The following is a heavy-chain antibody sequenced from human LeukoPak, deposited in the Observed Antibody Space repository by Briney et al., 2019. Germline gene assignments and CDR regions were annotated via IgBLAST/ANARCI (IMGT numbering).Heavy chain of an antibody. CDR3: ARNYSNQRGGRPSCLDY. V-gene: IGHV4-34*01. CDR1: GGSFSGYY. J-gene: IGHJ4*02. CDR2: INHSGST. D-gene: IGHD4-11*01. Sequence: PSETLSLTCAVYGGSFSGYYWSWIRQPPGKGLEWIGEINHSGSTNYNPSLKSRVTISVDTSKNQFSLKLSSVTAADTAVYYCARNYSNQRGGRPSCLDYWGRGTLVTVSS.